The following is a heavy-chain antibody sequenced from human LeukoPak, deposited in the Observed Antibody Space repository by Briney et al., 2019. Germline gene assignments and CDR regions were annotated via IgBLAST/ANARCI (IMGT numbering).Heavy chain of an antibody. D-gene: IGHD6-19*01. J-gene: IGHJ3*02. CDR1: GFTFSSYA. CDR2: ISGSGGST. CDR3: AKVYSSGWYDGDAFDI. V-gene: IGHV3-23*01. Sequence: PGGSLRLSCAASGFTFSSYAMSWVRHAPGKGLEWVSAISGSGGSTYYADSVKGRFTISRDNSKNTLYLQMNSLRAEDTAVYYCAKVYSSGWYDGDAFDIWGQGTMVTVSS.